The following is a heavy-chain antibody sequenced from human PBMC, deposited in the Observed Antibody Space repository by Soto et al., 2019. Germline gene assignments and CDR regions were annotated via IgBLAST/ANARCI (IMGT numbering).Heavy chain of an antibody. J-gene: IGHJ5*02. CDR1: GFTFSSYG. CDR2: IWYDGSNK. D-gene: IGHD3-22*01. Sequence: GGSLRLSCAASGFTFSSYGMHWVRQAPGKGLGWVAVIWYDGSNKYYADSVKGRFTISRDNSKNTLYLQMNSLRAEDTAVYYCARDSQYYYNSSSYLHCFDPWGQGTLVTVSS. V-gene: IGHV3-33*01. CDR3: ARDSQYYYNSSSYLHCFDP.